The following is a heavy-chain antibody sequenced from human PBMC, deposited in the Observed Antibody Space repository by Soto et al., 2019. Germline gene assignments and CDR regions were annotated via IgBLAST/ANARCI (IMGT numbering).Heavy chain of an antibody. Sequence: QVQMVESGGGVVQPGTSLRLSCATSGFTFSTSGMHWVRQAPGKGLEWVAMISHDGSVTYYTDSVQGRFTISRDTPKNTLYLQMNSLSDEDTAIYYCAKDWGSSGWYNGFDPWGQGTRVTVS. J-gene: IGHJ5*02. CDR1: GFTFSTSG. D-gene: IGHD6-13*01. CDR3: AKDWGSSGWYNGFDP. CDR2: ISHDGSVT. V-gene: IGHV3-30*18.